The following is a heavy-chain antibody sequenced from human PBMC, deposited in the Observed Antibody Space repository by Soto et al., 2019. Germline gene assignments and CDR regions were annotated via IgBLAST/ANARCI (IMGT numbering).Heavy chain of an antibody. J-gene: IGHJ6*02. V-gene: IGHV3-48*02. CDR3: AARGDCSGGSCYLASEYGMDV. Sequence: PGGSLRLSCAPSGFTFSSYSMNWVRQAPGKGLEWVSYISSSSSTLYYADSVKGRFTISRDNAKNSLYLQMNSLRDEDTAVYYCAARGDCSGGSCYLASEYGMDVWGQGTTVTVSS. D-gene: IGHD2-15*01. CDR2: ISSSSSTL. CDR1: GFTFSSYS.